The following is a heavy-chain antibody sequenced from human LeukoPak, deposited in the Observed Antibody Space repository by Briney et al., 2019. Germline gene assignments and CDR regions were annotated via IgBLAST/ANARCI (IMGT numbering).Heavy chain of an antibody. CDR3: ARDRICSGGSCYSYYYYYGMDV. J-gene: IGHJ6*02. Sequence: SVKVSCKASGGTFSSYAISWVRQAPGQGLEWMGGIIPIFGTANYAQKFQGRVTITADESTSTAYMELSSLRSEDTAVYYCARDRICSGGSCYSYYYYYGMDVWGRGTTVTVSS. CDR2: IIPIFGTA. CDR1: GGTFSSYA. V-gene: IGHV1-69*13. D-gene: IGHD2-15*01.